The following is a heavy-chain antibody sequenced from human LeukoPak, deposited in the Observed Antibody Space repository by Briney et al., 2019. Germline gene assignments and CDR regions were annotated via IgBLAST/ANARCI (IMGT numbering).Heavy chain of an antibody. CDR1: GFTFSSYG. CDR3: AKDRDVVVPAAIWFDP. J-gene: IGHJ5*02. Sequence: GGSLRLSCAASGFTFSSYGMHWVRQAPGKGLEWVAVMSYDGSNKYYADSVKGRFTISRDNSKNTLYLQMNSLRAEDTAVYYCAKDRDVVVPAAIWFDPWGQGTLVTVSS. D-gene: IGHD2-2*01. CDR2: MSYDGSNK. V-gene: IGHV3-30*18.